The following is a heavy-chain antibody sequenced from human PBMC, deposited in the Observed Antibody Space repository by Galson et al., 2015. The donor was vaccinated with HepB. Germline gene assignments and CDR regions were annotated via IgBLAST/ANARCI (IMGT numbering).Heavy chain of an antibody. Sequence: SVKVSCKASGYTFTSYGISWVRQAPGQGLEWMGWISAYNGNTNYAQKLQGRVTMTTDTSTSTAYMELRSLRSDDTAVYYCAREARIAVASIWGYNWFDPWGQGTLVTVSS. CDR2: ISAYNGNT. V-gene: IGHV1-18*01. CDR1: GYTFTSYG. D-gene: IGHD6-19*01. J-gene: IGHJ5*02. CDR3: AREARIAVASIWGYNWFDP.